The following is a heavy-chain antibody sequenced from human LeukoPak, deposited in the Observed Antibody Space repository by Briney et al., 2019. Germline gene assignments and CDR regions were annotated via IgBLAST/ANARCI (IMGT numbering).Heavy chain of an antibody. Sequence: GGSLRLSCAASGFTVSSNYMSWARQAPGKGLEWVSIIYSDGRTFYAASVKGRFTISRDNSKNTLYLQMNIRRAEDRVVYYCANSYSANLGDYWGQGTPVTVSS. CDR3: ANSYSANLGDY. J-gene: IGHJ4*02. V-gene: IGHV3-53*01. CDR1: GFTVSSNY. CDR2: IYSDGRT. D-gene: IGHD2-15*01.